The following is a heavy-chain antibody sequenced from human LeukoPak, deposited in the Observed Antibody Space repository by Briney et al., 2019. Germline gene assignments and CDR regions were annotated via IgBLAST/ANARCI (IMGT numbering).Heavy chain of an antibody. V-gene: IGHV4-59*08. Sequence: SETLSLTCTVSGGSISSYYWSWIRQPPGKGLEWIGYIYYSGSTNYNPSLKSRVTISVDTSKNQFSLKLSSVTAADTAVYYCARVFGSGYKNWFDPWGQGTLVTVSS. CDR2: IYYSGST. J-gene: IGHJ5*02. D-gene: IGHD6-19*01. CDR3: ARVFGSGYKNWFDP. CDR1: GGSISSYY.